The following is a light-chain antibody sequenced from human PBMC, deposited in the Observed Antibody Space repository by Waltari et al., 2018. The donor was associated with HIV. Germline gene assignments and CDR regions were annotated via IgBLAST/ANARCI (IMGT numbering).Light chain of an antibody. V-gene: IGLV2-14*01. Sequence: QSALTQPASVSGSPGQSITISCTGTNRDIGAYNLVSWYQQHPDQAPRLILFGVTRRPSGISSRFSGLKSGNTASLTIFGLQDEDEADYYCSSYTSFKTVVFGGGTKLTVL. CDR2: GVT. J-gene: IGLJ3*02. CDR1: NRDIGAYNL. CDR3: SSYTSFKTVV.